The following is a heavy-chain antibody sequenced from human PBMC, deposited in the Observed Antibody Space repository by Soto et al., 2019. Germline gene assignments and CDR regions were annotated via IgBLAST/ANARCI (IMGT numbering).Heavy chain of an antibody. CDR3: ARESPITMIDY. J-gene: IGHJ4*02. Sequence: SETLSLTCTVSGGSIISGGYYFICIRQHPGKGLEWIGYIYYSGSTYYNPSLKSRVTISVDTSKNQFSLKLSSVTAADTAVYYCARESPITMIDYWGQGTLVTVSS. V-gene: IGHV4-31*03. D-gene: IGHD3-22*01. CDR1: GGSIISGGYY. CDR2: IYYSGST.